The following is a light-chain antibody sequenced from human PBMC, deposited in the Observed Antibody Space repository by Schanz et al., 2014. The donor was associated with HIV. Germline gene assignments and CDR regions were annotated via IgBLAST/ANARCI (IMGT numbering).Light chain of an antibody. Sequence: EIVMTQSPGTLSVSPGERATLSCRASQTVSNNLAWYQQKPGQAPRLLIYGASTRVTGIPAGFSGGVSGTDFTLTISRVEPEDYAVYYCQQYGSSPWTFGQGPRVDVK. J-gene: IGKJ1*01. CDR2: GAS. V-gene: IGKV3-20*01. CDR1: QTVSNN. CDR3: QQYGSSPWT.